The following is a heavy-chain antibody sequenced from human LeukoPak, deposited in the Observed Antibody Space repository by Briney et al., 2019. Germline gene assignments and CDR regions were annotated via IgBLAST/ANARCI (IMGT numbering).Heavy chain of an antibody. CDR1: GGSISSYY. Sequence: SETLSLTCTVSGGSISSYYWSWIRQPAGKGLEWIGRIYTSGSTNYNPSLKSRVTMSVGTSKNQFSLKLSSVTAADTAVYYCARDQHSNLYYYYMDVWGKGTTVTVSS. CDR2: IYTSGST. D-gene: IGHD4-11*01. J-gene: IGHJ6*03. V-gene: IGHV4-4*07. CDR3: ARDQHSNLYYYYMDV.